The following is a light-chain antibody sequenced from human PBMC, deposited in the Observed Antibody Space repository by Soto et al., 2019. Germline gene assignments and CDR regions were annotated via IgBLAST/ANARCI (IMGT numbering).Light chain of an antibody. CDR1: QRVSSSY. V-gene: IGKV3-20*01. Sequence: ELVLTQSPGTLSLSPGERATLSCRASQRVSSSYLAWYQQKPGQSPRLLIYGASSRATGIPDRFSGSGSGTDFTLTISRLEPEDVAVYYCQQYRDSLRWTFGQGTKVDTK. J-gene: IGKJ1*01. CDR3: QQYRDSLRWT. CDR2: GAS.